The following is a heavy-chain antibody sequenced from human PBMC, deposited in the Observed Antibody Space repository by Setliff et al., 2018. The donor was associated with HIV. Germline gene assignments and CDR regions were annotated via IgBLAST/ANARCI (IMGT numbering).Heavy chain of an antibody. CDR3: AKGAGFYGDYTFDY. CDR2: IYSTGST. V-gene: IGHV4-59*11. J-gene: IGHJ4*02. D-gene: IGHD4-17*01. CDR1: GPSINIHY. Sequence: PSETLSLTCTVSGPSINIHYWSWIRQSPGKGFEWIGYIYSTGSTNYNPSLQSRVTISMVASRNQFSLKVTSVTAADTAVYYCAKGAGFYGDYTFDYWGQGNLVTVS.